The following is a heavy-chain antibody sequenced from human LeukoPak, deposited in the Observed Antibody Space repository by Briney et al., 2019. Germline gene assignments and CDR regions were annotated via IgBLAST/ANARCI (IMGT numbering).Heavy chain of an antibody. Sequence: SVKVSCTASGGSFTTYRISWGRQAPGQGLKWIGGVIPIFGTAHYAQKFQGRVTITADVSTSTAYMEVSSLRSEDTAVYYCATDAPSETAMASAFDIWGEGTMVTVSP. CDR3: ATDAPSETAMASAFDI. CDR2: VIPIFGTA. D-gene: IGHD5-18*01. CDR1: GGSFTTYR. J-gene: IGHJ3*02. V-gene: IGHV1-69*13.